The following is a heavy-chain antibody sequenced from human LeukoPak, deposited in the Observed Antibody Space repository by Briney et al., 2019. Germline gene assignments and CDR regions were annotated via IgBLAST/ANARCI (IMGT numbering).Heavy chain of an antibody. J-gene: IGHJ5*02. CDR3: ARDSSGWYLWFDP. D-gene: IGHD6-19*01. V-gene: IGHV1-69*04. Sequence: PTASVKVSCKASGGTFSSYAISWVRQAPGQGLEWMGRIIPIFGIANYAQKFQGRVTITADKSTSTAYMELGSLRSEDTAVYYCARDSSGWYLWFDPWGQGTLVTVSS. CDR1: GGTFSSYA. CDR2: IIPIFGIA.